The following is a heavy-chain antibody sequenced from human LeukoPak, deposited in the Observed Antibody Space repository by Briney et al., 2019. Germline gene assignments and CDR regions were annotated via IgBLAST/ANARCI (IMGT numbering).Heavy chain of an antibody. Sequence: ASVKVSCKASGYTFTSYFIHWVRQAPGAGLEWMGIINPTGGSTRYAQKFQGRVTMTRDTSTSTVYMELSSLRSEDTAVYYCARGRVTATDGFDIWGQGTTVIVSS. V-gene: IGHV1-46*01. D-gene: IGHD2-21*02. CDR2: INPTGGST. CDR1: GYTFTSYF. J-gene: IGHJ3*02. CDR3: ARGRVTATDGFDI.